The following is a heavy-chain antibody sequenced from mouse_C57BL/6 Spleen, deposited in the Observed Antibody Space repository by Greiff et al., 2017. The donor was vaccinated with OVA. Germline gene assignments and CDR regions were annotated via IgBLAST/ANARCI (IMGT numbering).Heavy chain of an antibody. CDR2: INPNNGGT. D-gene: IGHD2-4*01. J-gene: IGHJ2*01. CDR1: GYTFTDYY. Sequence: EVQLQQSGPELVKPGASVKISCKASGYTFTDYYMNWVKQSHGKSLEWIGDINPNNGGTSYNQKFKGKATLTVDKSSSTAYMELRSLTSEDSAVYYCARSYGGLPLDYWGQGTTLTVSS. V-gene: IGHV1-26*01. CDR3: ARSYGGLPLDY.